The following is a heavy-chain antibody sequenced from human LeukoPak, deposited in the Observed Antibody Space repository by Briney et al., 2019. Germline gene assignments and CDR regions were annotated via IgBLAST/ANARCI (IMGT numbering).Heavy chain of an antibody. Sequence: GGSLRLSCSVSGFIFRDFSTSWVRQAPGKGLEWVSAISGSGGSTYYADSVKGRFTISRDNSKNTLYLQMNSLRAEDTAVYYCAKDRRHDVWGKGTTVTVSS. CDR2: ISGSGGST. J-gene: IGHJ6*04. V-gene: IGHV3-23*01. CDR1: GFIFRDFS. CDR3: AKDRRHDV.